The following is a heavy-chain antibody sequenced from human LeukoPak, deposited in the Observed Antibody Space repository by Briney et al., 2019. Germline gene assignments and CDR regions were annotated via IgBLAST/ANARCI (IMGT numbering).Heavy chain of an antibody. CDR2: ISSSGSTI. D-gene: IGHD3-10*01. CDR3: ARDKPDYGSGRNYYYYGMDV. Sequence: TGGSLRLSCAASGFTFSDYYMSWIRQAPGKGLEWVSYISSSGSTIYYADSVKGRFTISRDNAKNSLYLQMNSLRAEDTAVYYCARDKPDYGSGRNYYYYGMDVWGQGTAVTVSS. V-gene: IGHV3-11*01. J-gene: IGHJ6*02. CDR1: GFTFSDYY.